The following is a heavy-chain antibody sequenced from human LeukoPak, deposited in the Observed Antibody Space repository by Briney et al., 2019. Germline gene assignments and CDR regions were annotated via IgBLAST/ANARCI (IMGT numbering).Heavy chain of an antibody. Sequence: SETLSLTCTVSGGSISTYYWSWIRQPPGKGLEWIAYMHYSGSTNYNASLRSRVTISVDASKNQFSLQLSSVTAADTAAYYCARESPPSAWFDPWGQGTLVTVSS. V-gene: IGHV4-59*01. CDR1: GGSISTYY. J-gene: IGHJ5*02. CDR2: MHYSGST. CDR3: ARESPPSAWFDP.